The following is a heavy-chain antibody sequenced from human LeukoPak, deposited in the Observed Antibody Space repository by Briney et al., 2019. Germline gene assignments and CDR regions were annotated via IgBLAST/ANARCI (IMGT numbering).Heavy chain of an antibody. V-gene: IGHV3-21*01. CDR2: VSTSSSYI. D-gene: IGHD6-13*01. CDR1: GFTFNNYN. Sequence: PGGSLRLSCAASGFTFNNYNMNWVRQAPGKGLEWVSSVSTSSSYIYYADSVKGRFTISRDNAKKSLYLQMNTLRAEDTAVYYCARSSGNIAAAGSYLLLWGQGTLVTVSS. J-gene: IGHJ4*02. CDR3: ARSSGNIAAAGSYLLL.